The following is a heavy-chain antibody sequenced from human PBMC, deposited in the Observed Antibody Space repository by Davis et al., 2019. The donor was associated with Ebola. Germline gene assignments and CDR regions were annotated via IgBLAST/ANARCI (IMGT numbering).Heavy chain of an antibody. CDR3: ARKPIDY. J-gene: IGHJ4*02. Sequence: GESLKISCAASGFTFSNAWMTWVRQAPGKGLEWVSSISSSSSYIYYADSVKGRFTISRDNAKNSLYLQMNSLRGEDTAVYYCARKPIDYWGQGTLVTVSS. CDR1: GFTFSNAW. V-gene: IGHV3-21*01. D-gene: IGHD1-14*01. CDR2: ISSSSSYI.